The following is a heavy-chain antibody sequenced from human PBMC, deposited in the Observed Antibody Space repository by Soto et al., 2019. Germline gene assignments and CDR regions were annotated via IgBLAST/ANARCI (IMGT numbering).Heavy chain of an antibody. CDR2: VYYRGRS. D-gene: IGHD4-17*01. Sequence: SETLSLTCTVSGGSVTNSSYYWCWIRHAPGKGLEWIGSVYYRGRSYSKSSVKSRVTISVDTSKNRFSLSLNSVTASDTAVYFCVSQRTTVPTQAYFDYWGPGALVTVSS. V-gene: IGHV4-39*01. J-gene: IGHJ4*02. CDR3: VSQRTTVPTQAYFDY. CDR1: GGSVTNSSYY.